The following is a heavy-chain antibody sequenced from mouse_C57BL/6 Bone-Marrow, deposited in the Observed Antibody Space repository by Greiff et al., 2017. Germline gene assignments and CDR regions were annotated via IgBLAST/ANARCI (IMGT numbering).Heavy chain of an antibody. CDR3: TGDGSSYWYFDV. Sequence: EVQLQQSGGGLVQPGGSMKLSCVASGFTFRNYWMNWVRQSPEKGLEWVAQIRLKSDNYATHYAESVKGRFTISRDDSKSSVYLQMNNLRAEDTGIYYCTGDGSSYWYFDVWGTVTTVAVSS. CDR1: GFTFRNYW. D-gene: IGHD1-1*01. CDR2: IRLKSDNYAT. J-gene: IGHJ1*03. V-gene: IGHV6-3*01.